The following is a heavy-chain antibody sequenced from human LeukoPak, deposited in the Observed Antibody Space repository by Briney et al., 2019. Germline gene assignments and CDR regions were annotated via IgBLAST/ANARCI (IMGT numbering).Heavy chain of an antibody. CDR3: ARASYYYYYMDV. J-gene: IGHJ6*03. V-gene: IGHV1-69*05. CDR1: GGAFSSYA. Sequence: SVKVSCKASGGAFSSYAISWVRQAPGQGLEWTGGIIPIFGTANYAQKFQGRVTITTDESTSTAYMELSSLRSEDTAVYYCARASYYYYYMDVWGKGTTVTVSS. CDR2: IIPIFGTA.